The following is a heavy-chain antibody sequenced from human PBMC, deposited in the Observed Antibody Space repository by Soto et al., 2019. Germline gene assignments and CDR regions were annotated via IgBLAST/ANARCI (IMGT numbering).Heavy chain of an antibody. D-gene: IGHD3-10*01. V-gene: IGHV4-34*01. Sequence: QVQLQQWGAGLLKPSETLSLTRAVYGGSFSGYYWSWIRQPPGKGLEWIGEINHSGSTNYNPSLKSRVTISVDTSKNQFSLKLSSVTAADTAVYYCAREAWLSWFDPWGQGTLVTVSS. CDR1: GGSFSGYY. CDR2: INHSGST. J-gene: IGHJ5*02. CDR3: AREAWLSWFDP.